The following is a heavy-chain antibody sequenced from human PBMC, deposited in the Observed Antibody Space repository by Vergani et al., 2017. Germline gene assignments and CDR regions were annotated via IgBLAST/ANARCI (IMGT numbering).Heavy chain of an antibody. D-gene: IGHD5-18*01. CDR2: IRNKAYGWTT. CDR3: SRGRGYSFGYADY. CDR1: GFSFGDYA. V-gene: IGHV3-49*04. J-gene: IGHJ4*02. Sequence: EVQLVESGGGLVPPGRSLRPSCAAPGFSFGDYAMTWVRQAPGKGLEWVAFIRNKAYGWTTEYAASVKGRFTISRDDSKRLAYLQLSGLKTEDTAVYFCSRGRGYSFGYADYWGQGTLVTVSS.